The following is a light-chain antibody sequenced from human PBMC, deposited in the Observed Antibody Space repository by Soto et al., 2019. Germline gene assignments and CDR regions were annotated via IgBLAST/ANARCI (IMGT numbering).Light chain of an antibody. CDR1: QSVNNNY. Sequence: EIVLTQSPGTLSLSPGERATLSCRASQSVNNNYLAWYQQKPGQAPRLHIYGASSRATGIPDRFSVSGSGTDFTLTISRLESEYFAVYYCQQYGSSQYTFGQGTKLEIK. CDR2: GAS. V-gene: IGKV3-20*01. CDR3: QQYGSSQYT. J-gene: IGKJ2*01.